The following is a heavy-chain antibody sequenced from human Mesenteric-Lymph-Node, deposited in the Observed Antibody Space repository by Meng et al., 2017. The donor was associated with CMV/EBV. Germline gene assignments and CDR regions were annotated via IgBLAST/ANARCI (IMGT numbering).Heavy chain of an antibody. D-gene: IGHD5-24*01. V-gene: IGHV4-30-4*08. CDR1: GGSISSGGYY. J-gene: IGHJ4*02. CDR3: ARFRDGYNDY. Sequence: SETLSLTCTVSGGSISSGGYYWSWIRQHPGKGLEWIGYIYYSGSTYYNPSLKSRVTISVDTSKNQFSLKLSSVTAADTAVYYCARFRDGYNDYWGQGTLVTVSS. CDR2: IYYSGST.